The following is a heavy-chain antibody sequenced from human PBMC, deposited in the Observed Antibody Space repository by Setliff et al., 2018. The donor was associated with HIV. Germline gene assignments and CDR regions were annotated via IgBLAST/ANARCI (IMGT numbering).Heavy chain of an antibody. J-gene: IGHJ4*02. V-gene: IGHV4-38-2*02. Sequence: SETLSLTCSVSGYSISSGYYWAWIRQPPGKGLEWIGSIYHYGSPNYNPSLQSRVTLSVDTSKNQFSLTLTSVTAADTAVYYCARGGRSDGYHIASWGQGILVTVSS. CDR1: GYSISSGYY. CDR3: ARGGRSDGYHIAS. D-gene: IGHD2-15*01. CDR2: IYHYGSP.